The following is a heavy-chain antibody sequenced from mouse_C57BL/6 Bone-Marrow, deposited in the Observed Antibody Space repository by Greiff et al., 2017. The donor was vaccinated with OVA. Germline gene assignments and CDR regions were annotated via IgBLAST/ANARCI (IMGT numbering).Heavy chain of an antibody. CDR1: GYSFTGYF. D-gene: IGHD1-1*01. V-gene: IGHV1-20*01. CDR3: ARYRDYGPDY. J-gene: IGHJ2*01. CDR2: INPYNGDT. Sequence: EVQLQQPGTELVKPGASVKLSCKASGYSFTGYFMNWVMQSHGKSLEWIGRINPYNGDTFYNQKFKGKATLTVDKSSSTAHMELRSLTSEDSAVYYCARYRDYGPDYWGQGTTLTVSS.